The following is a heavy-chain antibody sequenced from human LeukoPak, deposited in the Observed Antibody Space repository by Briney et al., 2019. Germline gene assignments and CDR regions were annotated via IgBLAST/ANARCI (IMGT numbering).Heavy chain of an antibody. V-gene: IGHV3-30*02. CDR2: IRHDGSNK. J-gene: IGHJ4*02. Sequence: PGGSLRLSCAASGFTFRSYGMHWVRQAPGKGLEWVAFIRHDGSNKYYADSVKGRFSISRDNSKNTLYLQMNSLRAEETAVYYCARDEYSSGWFSDYWGQGTLVTASS. CDR3: ARDEYSSGWFSDY. D-gene: IGHD6-19*01. CDR1: GFTFRSYG.